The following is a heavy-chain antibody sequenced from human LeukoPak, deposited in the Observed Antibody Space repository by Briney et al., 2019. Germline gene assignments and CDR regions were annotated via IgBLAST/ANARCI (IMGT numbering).Heavy chain of an antibody. D-gene: IGHD6-6*01. CDR2: INPSGGST. CDR3: AREYSSSSAGYYYYYMDV. V-gene: IGHV1-46*01. CDR1: GYTFTRHY. J-gene: IGHJ6*03. Sequence: ASVKVSCKASGYTFTRHYIHWVRQAPGQGLEWMGLINPSGGSTNYAQKFQGRVTITRNTSISTAYMELSSLRSEDTAVYYCAREYSSSSAGYYYYYMDVWGKGTTVTVSS.